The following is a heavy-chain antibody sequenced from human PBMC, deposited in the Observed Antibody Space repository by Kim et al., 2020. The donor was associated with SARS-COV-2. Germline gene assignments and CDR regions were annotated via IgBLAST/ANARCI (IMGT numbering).Heavy chain of an antibody. D-gene: IGHD3-9*01. V-gene: IGHV3-9*01. Sequence: VKGRFTISRDNAKNSLYLQMNSLRAEDTALYYCAKSVYDILTGYYGWFDPWGQGTLVTVSS. CDR3: AKSVYDILTGYYGWFDP. J-gene: IGHJ5*02.